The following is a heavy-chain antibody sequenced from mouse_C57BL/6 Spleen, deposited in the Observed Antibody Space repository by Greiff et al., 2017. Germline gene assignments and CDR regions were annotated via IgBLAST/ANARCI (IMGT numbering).Heavy chain of an antibody. Sequence: VQLKQSGPELVKPGASVKISCKASGYSFTDYNMNWVKQSNGKSLEWIGVINPNDGTTSYNQKFKGKATLTVDQSSSTAYMQLNSLTSEDSAVYYWARPFYDYDLYAMDYWGQGTSVTVSS. D-gene: IGHD2-4*01. CDR3: ARPFYDYDLYAMDY. V-gene: IGHV1-39*01. J-gene: IGHJ4*01. CDR2: INPNDGTT. CDR1: GYSFTDYN.